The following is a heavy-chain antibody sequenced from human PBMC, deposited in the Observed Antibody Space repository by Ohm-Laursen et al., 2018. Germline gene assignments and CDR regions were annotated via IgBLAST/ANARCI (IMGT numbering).Heavy chain of an antibody. CDR3: ARDFGWGWDY. J-gene: IGHJ4*02. Sequence: SLRLSCAASGPTFSNFWMSWVRQAPGKGLEWLANIAPDGGAKYYVDSVKGRFTMSRDNTKSSLYLQMYDLRAEDTAVYYCARDFGWGWDYWGQGSLVTVSS. CDR2: IAPDGGAK. CDR1: GPTFSNFW. V-gene: IGHV3-7*01. D-gene: IGHD6-19*01.